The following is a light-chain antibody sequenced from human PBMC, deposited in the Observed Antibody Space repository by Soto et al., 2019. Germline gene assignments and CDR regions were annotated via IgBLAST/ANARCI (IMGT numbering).Light chain of an antibody. CDR1: QSVSNS. Sequence: EIVLTQSPATLSLSPGERVTLSCRASQSVSNSLAWYQQKPGQPPRLLIYDVSNRATGIPARFSGSGSGTDFTLTITSLEPEDFAVYYCQQYTDWPLTFGQGTKVDIK. CDR3: QQYTDWPLT. J-gene: IGKJ1*01. CDR2: DVS. V-gene: IGKV3-11*01.